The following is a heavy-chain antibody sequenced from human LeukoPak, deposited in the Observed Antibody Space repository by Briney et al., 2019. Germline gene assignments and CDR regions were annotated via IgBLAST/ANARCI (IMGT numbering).Heavy chain of an antibody. CDR1: GFTFSSSW. Sequence: PGGSLTLSCAASGFTFSSSWMYWVRQAPGKGLVWVSRINSDESITTYAESVKGRFTISRDNAKNTLYLQMNSLRAEDTAVYYCARGLVPGFLDYWGQGTPVNVSS. D-gene: IGHD4-11*01. J-gene: IGHJ4*02. CDR3: ARGLVPGFLDY. V-gene: IGHV3-74*01. CDR2: INSDESIT.